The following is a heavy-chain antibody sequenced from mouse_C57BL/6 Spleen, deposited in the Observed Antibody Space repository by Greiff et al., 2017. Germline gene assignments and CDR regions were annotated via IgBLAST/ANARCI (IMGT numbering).Heavy chain of an antibody. D-gene: IGHD3-1*01. V-gene: IGHV5-4*01. CDR3: ARDRGPGNYYAMDY. Sequence: EVKLVESGGGLVKPGGSLKLSCAASGFTFSSYAMSWVRQTPEKRLEWVATISDGGSYTYYPDNVKGRFTISRDNAKNNLYLQMSHLKSEDTAMYYCARDRGPGNYYAMDYWGQGTSVTVSS. J-gene: IGHJ4*01. CDR1: GFTFSSYA. CDR2: ISDGGSYT.